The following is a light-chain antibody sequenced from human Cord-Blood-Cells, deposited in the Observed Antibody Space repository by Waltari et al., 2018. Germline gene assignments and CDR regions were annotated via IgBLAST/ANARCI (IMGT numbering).Light chain of an antibody. Sequence: EIAMPQSPPTLSVSPGERATLSCRASQSVSSNLAWYQQKPGQAPRLRIYGASTRATGIPARFSGSGSGTEFTLTISSLQSEDFAVYYCQQYNNWPYTFGQGTKLEIK. CDR3: QQYNNWPYT. CDR2: GAS. J-gene: IGKJ2*01. CDR1: QSVSSN. V-gene: IGKV3-15*01.